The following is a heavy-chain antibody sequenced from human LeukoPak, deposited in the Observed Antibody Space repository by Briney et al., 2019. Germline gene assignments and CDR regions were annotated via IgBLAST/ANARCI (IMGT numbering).Heavy chain of an antibody. Sequence: PLETLSLTCTVSGGSISSYYWSWIRQPPGKGLEWIGYIYYSVSTNYNPSLKSRVTISVDTSKNQFSLKLSCVTAADTAVYYCARAPGYYDILTGLQEPAFDIWGQGTMVTVSS. CDR1: GGSISSYY. CDR3: ARAPGYYDILTGLQEPAFDI. J-gene: IGHJ3*02. CDR2: IYYSVST. D-gene: IGHD3-9*01. V-gene: IGHV4-59*01.